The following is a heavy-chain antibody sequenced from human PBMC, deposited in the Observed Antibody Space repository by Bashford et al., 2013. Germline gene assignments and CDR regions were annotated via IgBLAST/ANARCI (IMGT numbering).Heavy chain of an antibody. J-gene: IGHJ4*02. CDR2: VRPFTGGT. CDR3: ARMHDNSGSFFGESPSDF. D-gene: IGHD3-10*01. V-gene: IGHV1-2*02. Sequence: WVRQAPGQGLEWMGWVRPFTGGTNYAQKFQGRVTMTADTSFSTAYMALDRLRPDDTAVYYCARMHDNSGSFFGESPSDFWGPGNAGHRLL.